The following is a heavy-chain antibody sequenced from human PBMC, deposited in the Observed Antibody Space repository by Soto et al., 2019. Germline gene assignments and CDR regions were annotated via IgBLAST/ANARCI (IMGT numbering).Heavy chain of an antibody. D-gene: IGHD3-3*01. Sequence: PGGSLRLSCAASGFSLSPYWMHWVRQVPGRGLEWVARLSSDGFGAAYADSVKGRFFISRDIARNPLSLQMNSLRADDTAVYYCARDLEGPDYWGRGTSVTVSS. CDR1: GFSLSPYW. J-gene: IGHJ4*02. CDR2: LSSDGFGA. CDR3: ARDLEGPDY. V-gene: IGHV3-74*03.